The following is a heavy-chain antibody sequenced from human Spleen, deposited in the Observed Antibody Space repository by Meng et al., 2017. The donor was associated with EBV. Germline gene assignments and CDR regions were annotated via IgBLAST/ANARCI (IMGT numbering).Heavy chain of an antibody. CDR2: INYSGRT. V-gene: IGHV4-34*01. J-gene: IGHJ4*02. CDR3: ARGRNIAVAGVYYFDY. CDR1: VGSFRCYY. Sequence: WCRKLLKPPQTLSPTSAVYVGSFRCYYCSWIRQPTGKGLQWIGEINYSGRTNYNPSLKSRVTISVDTSKNQFSLKLSSVAAADTAVYYCARGRNIAVAGVYYFDYWGQGTLVTVSS. D-gene: IGHD6-19*01.